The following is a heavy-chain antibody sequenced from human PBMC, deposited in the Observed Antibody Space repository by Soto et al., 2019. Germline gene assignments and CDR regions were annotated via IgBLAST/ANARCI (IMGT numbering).Heavy chain of an antibody. V-gene: IGHV3-9*01. D-gene: IGHD3-3*01. Sequence: EVQLVESGGGLVQPGRSLRLSCAASGFTFDDYAMHWVRQAPGKGLEWVSGISWNSGSIGYADSVKGRFTISRDNAKKSLYLQMNSLRAEDTALYYCAKGGFWCWTNWLDPWGQGTLVTVSS. CDR2: ISWNSGSI. CDR3: AKGGFWCWTNWLDP. CDR1: GFTFDDYA. J-gene: IGHJ5*02.